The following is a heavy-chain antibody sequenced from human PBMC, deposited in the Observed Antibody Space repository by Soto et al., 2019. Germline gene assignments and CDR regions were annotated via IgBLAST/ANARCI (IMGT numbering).Heavy chain of an antibody. J-gene: IGHJ4*02. Sequence: ETLSLPCTVSGGSISSYYWSWIRQPAGKGLEWIGRSYTSGSTNYNPSLKSRVTMSVDTSKNQFSLTLSSVTAADTAVYYCARVTFGGTLAYWGQGTLVTVSS. CDR2: SYTSGST. D-gene: IGHD3-10*01. CDR1: GGSISSYY. CDR3: ARVTFGGTLAY. V-gene: IGHV4-4*07.